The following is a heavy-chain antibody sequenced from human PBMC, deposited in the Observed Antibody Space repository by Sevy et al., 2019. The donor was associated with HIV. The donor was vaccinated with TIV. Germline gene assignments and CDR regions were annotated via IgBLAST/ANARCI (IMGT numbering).Heavy chain of an antibody. D-gene: IGHD3-22*01. CDR3: ARDEGYXXSXXXYXXXXXX. CDR1: XXXXXXXX. Sequence: GGSLRLSXAAXXXXXXXXXMNWVRXXXGXGXXXVSSISXXXXXYYADSVKGRFTISRDNAKNSLYLQMNSLRAEGTXXYYCARDEGYXXSXXXYXXXXXXWGXXTLVTVSS. J-gene: IGHJ4*02. V-gene: IGHV3-21*01. CDR2: ISXXXXX.